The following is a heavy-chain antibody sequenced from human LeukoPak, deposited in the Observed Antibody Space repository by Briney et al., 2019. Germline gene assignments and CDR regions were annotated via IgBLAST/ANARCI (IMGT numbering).Heavy chain of an antibody. J-gene: IGHJ4*02. D-gene: IGHD3-10*01. CDR3: ARVRGYYYGSGSYYNNLYSDY. CDR2: IYYSGST. CDR1: GGSISSYY. Sequence: PSETLSLTCTVSGGSISSYYWSWIRRPPGKGLEWIGYIYYSGSTNYNPSLKSRVTISVDTSKNQFSLKLSSVTAADTAVYYCARVRGYYYGSGSYYNNLYSDYWGQGTLVTVSS. V-gene: IGHV4-59*01.